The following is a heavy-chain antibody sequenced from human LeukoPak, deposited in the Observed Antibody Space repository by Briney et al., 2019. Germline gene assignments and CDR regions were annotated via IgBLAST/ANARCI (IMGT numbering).Heavy chain of an antibody. Sequence: GGSLRLSCAASGFTVSSYWMSWVRQSPGKGLEWVANIKQDGSEKYYVDSVKGRFTISRDNAKNSLYLQMNSLRAEDTAVYYCARGGYSYGPHRDYFDYWGQGTLVTVSS. J-gene: IGHJ4*02. V-gene: IGHV3-7*01. CDR1: GFTVSSYW. CDR3: ARGGYSYGPHRDYFDY. CDR2: IKQDGSEK. D-gene: IGHD5-18*01.